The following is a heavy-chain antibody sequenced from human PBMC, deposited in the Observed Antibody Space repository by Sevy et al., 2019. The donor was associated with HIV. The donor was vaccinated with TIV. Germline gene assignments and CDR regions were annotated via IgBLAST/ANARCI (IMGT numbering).Heavy chain of an antibody. V-gene: IGHV3-23*01. J-gene: IGHJ4*02. CDR3: AREGCSKPHDY. CDR1: GFTFSNYA. Sequence: GGSLRLSCAASGFTFSNYAMSWVRQAPGKGLEWVSTFSFGCGKINYADSVKGRFTISRDNYKNTLYLQMNSLRDEDTALYYCAREGCSKPHDYWGQGTLVTVSS. CDR2: FSFGCGKI. D-gene: IGHD2-2*01.